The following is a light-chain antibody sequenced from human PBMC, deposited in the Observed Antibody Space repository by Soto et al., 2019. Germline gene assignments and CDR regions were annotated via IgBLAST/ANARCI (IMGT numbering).Light chain of an antibody. Sequence: QSALTQPPSASGSPGQSVTISCTGTSSDIGAYNYVSWYQQHPGKAPKLMIHEVSKRPSGVPDRFSGSKSGNTASLTVSRLQAKAEAAYYFSPYAGSNDRCVFGGGTKLTVL. CDR2: EVS. J-gene: IGLJ3*02. V-gene: IGLV2-8*01. CDR1: SSDIGAYNY. CDR3: SPYAGSNDRCV.